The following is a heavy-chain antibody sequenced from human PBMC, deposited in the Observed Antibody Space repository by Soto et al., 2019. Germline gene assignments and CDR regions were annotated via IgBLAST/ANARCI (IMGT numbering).Heavy chain of an antibody. J-gene: IGHJ5*02. V-gene: IGHV3-23*01. D-gene: IGHD2-2*01. CDR3: AKDSVRYQPLPRWFDP. CDR2: ISGSGGST. CDR1: GFTFSSYA. Sequence: EVQLLESGGGLVQPGGSLRLSCAASGFTFSSYAMSWVRQAPGKGLEWVSAISGSGGSTYYADSVKGRFTISRDNSKNTPYLQMSRLRAEDTAVYYCAKDSVRYQPLPRWFDPWGQGTLVTVSA.